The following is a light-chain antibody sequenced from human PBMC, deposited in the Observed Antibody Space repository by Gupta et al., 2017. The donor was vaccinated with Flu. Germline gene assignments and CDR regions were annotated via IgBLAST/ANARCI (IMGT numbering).Light chain of an antibody. V-gene: IGKV1-39*01. CDR2: AAL. CDR3: QQSAGILRT. Sequence: PPALSASVGDRVTITCRASQGIGSYLNWYQQKPGKAPKLLIYAALKLQSGVPSRFSGSASGTDFTLTISMLHPEDSATYYWQQSAGILRTFGDGTKVEIK. CDR1: QGIGSY. J-gene: IGKJ4*02.